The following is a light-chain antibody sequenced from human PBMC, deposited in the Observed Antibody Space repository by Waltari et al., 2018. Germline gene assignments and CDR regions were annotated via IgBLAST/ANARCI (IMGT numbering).Light chain of an antibody. CDR3: QSYDSSLSVWV. V-gene: IGLV1-40*01. Sequence: QSVLTQPPSVSGAPGQRVTISCTASSPNIGAGYDVHWYQQLPGTAPKLLIYGNSNRPSGVPDRFSGSKSGTSASLAITGLQAEDEADYYCQSYDSSLSVWVFGGGTKLTVL. CDR1: SPNIGAGYD. CDR2: GNS. J-gene: IGLJ3*02.